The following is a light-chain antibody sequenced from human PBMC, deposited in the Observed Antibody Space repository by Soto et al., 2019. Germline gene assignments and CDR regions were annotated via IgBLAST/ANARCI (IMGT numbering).Light chain of an antibody. CDR2: SAS. Sequence: AFTQSPGTRALSPGERRNLSRAASQNLGTLYLAWFQQKSGQAPRLLIYSASRRATGIPDRFTGSGSGTDFTLTINRVEPEDFAVYFCQQYAGSPRTFGQGTKVDIK. J-gene: IGKJ1*01. V-gene: IGKV3-20*01. CDR3: QQYAGSPRT. CDR1: QNLGTLY.